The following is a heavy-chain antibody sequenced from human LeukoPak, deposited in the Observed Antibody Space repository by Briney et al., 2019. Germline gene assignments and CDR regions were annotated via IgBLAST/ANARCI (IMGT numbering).Heavy chain of an antibody. CDR3: ARDPPGIAVSVSGG. Sequence: PGGSLRLSCTASGFTVSNNYMNWVRQAPGKGLEWVALIYSGGTTNYADSVKGRFTISRDNSKNTLYLQMTNVRAEDTAVYYCARDPPGIAVSVSGGWSQGTLLTVSS. CDR1: GFTVSNNY. J-gene: IGHJ4*02. CDR2: IYSGGTT. D-gene: IGHD6-19*01. V-gene: IGHV3-53*01.